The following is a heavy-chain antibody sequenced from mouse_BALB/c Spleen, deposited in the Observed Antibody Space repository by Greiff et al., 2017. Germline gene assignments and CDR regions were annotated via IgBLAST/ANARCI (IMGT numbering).Heavy chain of an antibody. J-gene: IGHJ4*01. D-gene: IGHD2-1*01. CDR1: GFTFSSFG. CDR2: ISSGSSTI. V-gene: IGHV5-17*02. Sequence: EVQVVESGGGLVQPGGSRKLSCAASGFTFSSFGMHWVRQAPGKGLEWVAYISSGSSTIYYADTVKGRFTISRDNPKNTLFLQMTSLRSEDTAMYYCARRGVNYEGAMDYWGQGTSVTVSS. CDR3: ARRGVNYEGAMDY.